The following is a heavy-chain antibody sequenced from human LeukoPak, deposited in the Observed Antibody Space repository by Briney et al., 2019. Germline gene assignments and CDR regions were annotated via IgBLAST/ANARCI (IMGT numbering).Heavy chain of an antibody. CDR1: GGTFSSYA. J-gene: IGHJ4*02. Sequence: GASVKVSCKASGGTFSSYAISWVRQAPGQGLEWMGRIIPIFDTANYAQKFQGRVTITADESTSTAYMELSSLRSADTAVYYCARVWSGIRDRLDRFDYWGQGTLVTVSS. V-gene: IGHV1-69*15. CDR2: IIPIFDTA. D-gene: IGHD3-3*01. CDR3: ARVWSGIRDRLDRFDY.